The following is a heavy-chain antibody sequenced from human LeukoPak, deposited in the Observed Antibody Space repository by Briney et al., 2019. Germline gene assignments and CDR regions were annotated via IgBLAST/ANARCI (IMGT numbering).Heavy chain of an antibody. CDR3: AKDGRTTAPDY. D-gene: IGHD1-7*01. V-gene: IGHV3-30*18. CDR2: ISYDGSNK. Sequence: GRSLRLSCAASGFTFSSYGMHWVRQAPGKGLEWVAVISYDGSNKYYADSVKGRFTISRDNSKNTLYLQKNSLRAEDTAVYYCAKDGRTTAPDYWGQGTLVTVSS. CDR1: GFTFSSYG. J-gene: IGHJ4*02.